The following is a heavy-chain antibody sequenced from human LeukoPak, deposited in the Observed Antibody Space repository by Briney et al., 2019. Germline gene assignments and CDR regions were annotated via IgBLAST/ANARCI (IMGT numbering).Heavy chain of an antibody. Sequence: GRSLRLSCAASGFTFSSYAMFWVRQAPGKGLEWVSTISGSAGSTFYADPVKGRFTISRDNSKSTLYLQMNSLRAEDTAAYYCARGFSVATRPCDYWGQGTLVTVSS. D-gene: IGHD5-12*01. CDR2: ISGSAGST. J-gene: IGHJ4*02. CDR3: ARGFSVATRPCDY. V-gene: IGHV3-23*01. CDR1: GFTFSSYA.